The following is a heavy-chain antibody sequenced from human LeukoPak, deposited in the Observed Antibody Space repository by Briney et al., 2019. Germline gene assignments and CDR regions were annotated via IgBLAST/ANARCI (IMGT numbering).Heavy chain of an antibody. J-gene: IGHJ6*03. CDR3: AKGGAASWDVDV. V-gene: IGHV3-30*02. D-gene: IGHD3-3*02. CDR1: GFIFISYG. Sequence: AGGSLRLSCAASGFIFISYGMRWVRQAPGKGPEWVAFISADGHNTYYADSVKGRFIISRDNSKNTLYLQMNSLRGDDTAMYYCAKGGAASWDVDVWGKGTTVTVA. CDR2: ISADGHNT.